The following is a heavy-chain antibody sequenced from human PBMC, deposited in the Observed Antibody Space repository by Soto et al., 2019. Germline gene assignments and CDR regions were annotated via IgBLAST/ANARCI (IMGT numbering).Heavy chain of an antibody. J-gene: IGHJ4*02. CDR2: INAGNGNT. V-gene: IGHV1-3*01. CDR3: ARAWTYYDFWSGYDTPGYFDY. Sequence: QVPLVQSGAEVKKPGASVKVSCKASGYTFTSYAMHWVRQAPGQRLEWMGWINAGNGNTKYSQKFQGRVTITRDTSASTAYRGLSSRRSEDTVVYYCARAWTYYDFWSGYDTPGYFDYWGQGTLVTVSS. CDR1: GYTFTSYA. D-gene: IGHD3-3*01.